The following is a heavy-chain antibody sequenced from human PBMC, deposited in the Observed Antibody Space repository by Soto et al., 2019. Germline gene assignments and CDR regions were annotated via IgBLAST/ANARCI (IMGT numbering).Heavy chain of an antibody. J-gene: IGHJ4*02. CDR2: ISAYNGNT. CDR3: ARVPYCSGGSCYPDY. V-gene: IGHV1-18*01. D-gene: IGHD2-15*01. CDR1: GYTFTSYG. Sequence: ASVKVSCKASGYTFTSYGISWVRQAPGQGLEWMGWISAYNGNTNYAQKLQGRVTMTTDTSTSTAYMELRSLRSDDTAVYYCARVPYCSGGSCYPDYWGQGTLVTVSS.